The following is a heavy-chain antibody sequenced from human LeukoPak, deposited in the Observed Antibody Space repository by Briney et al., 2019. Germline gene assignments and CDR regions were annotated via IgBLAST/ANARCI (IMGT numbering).Heavy chain of an antibody. CDR2: ISGSGGST. D-gene: IGHD3-16*01. V-gene: IGHV3-23*01. Sequence: GGSLRLSCAASGFTFSSYAMSWVRQAPGNGLEWVSAISGSGGSTYYADSVKGRFTISRDNSKNTLYLQMNSLRAEDTAVYYCAKTPTIWALNALDYWGQGTLVTVSS. J-gene: IGHJ4*02. CDR3: AKTPTIWALNALDY. CDR1: GFTFSSYA.